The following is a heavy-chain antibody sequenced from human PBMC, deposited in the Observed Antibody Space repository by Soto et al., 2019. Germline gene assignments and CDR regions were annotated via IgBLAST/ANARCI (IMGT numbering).Heavy chain of an antibody. CDR1: GGSISSGGYY. J-gene: IGHJ5*02. CDR3: ARATGSSSWDGLDWFDP. D-gene: IGHD6-13*01. CDR2: IYYSGST. V-gene: IGHV4-31*03. Sequence: SETLSLTCTVSGGSISSGGYYWSWIRQHPGKGLEWIGYIYYSGSTYYNPSLKSRVTISVDTSKNQFSLKLSSVTAADTAVYYCARATGSSSWDGLDWFDPWGQGTLVTVSS.